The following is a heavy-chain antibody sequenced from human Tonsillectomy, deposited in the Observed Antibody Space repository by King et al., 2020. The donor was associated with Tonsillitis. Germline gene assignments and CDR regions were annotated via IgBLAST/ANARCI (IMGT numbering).Heavy chain of an antibody. V-gene: IGHV3-74*01. CDR1: GFTFSSYW. D-gene: IGHD3-9*01. Sequence: VQLVESGGGLVQPGGSLRLSCAASGFTFSSYWMHWVRQAPGKGLVWVSRINSDGSSTSYADSVKGRFTISRDNAKNTLYLQMNSLRAEDTAVYYCARGPTAYDNWTGYYNSYFDNWGQGTLVTVSS. CDR2: INSDGSST. J-gene: IGHJ4*02. CDR3: ARGPTAYDNWTGYYNSYFDN.